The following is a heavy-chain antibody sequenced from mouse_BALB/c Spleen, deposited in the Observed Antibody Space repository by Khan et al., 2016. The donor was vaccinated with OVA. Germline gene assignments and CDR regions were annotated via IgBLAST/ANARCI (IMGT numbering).Heavy chain of an antibody. D-gene: IGHD1-2*01. J-gene: IGHJ3*01. CDR1: GYTFTDYY. CDR2: ISPGSGDT. CDR3: ARRNYFGYTFAY. V-gene: IGHV1-77*01. Sequence: QVQLQQSGAELARPGASVKLSCKPSGYTFTDYYINWVKQRTGQGLEWIGEISPGSGDTYYNEKFKGKATLTADKSSSTAYMQLSSLTSEASAIYFCARRNYFGYTFAYWGQGTLVTVAA.